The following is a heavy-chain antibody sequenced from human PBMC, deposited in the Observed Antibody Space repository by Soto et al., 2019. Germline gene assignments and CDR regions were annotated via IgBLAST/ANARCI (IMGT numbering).Heavy chain of an antibody. J-gene: IGHJ4*02. CDR3: AKDSMILPLLFDY. Sequence: GGSLRLSCAASGFIFSSYAMSWVRQAPGKGLEWVSAISGSGGSTYYADSVKGRFTISRDNSKNTLYLQMNSLRAEDTAVYYCAKDSMILPLLFDYWGQGTLVTVSS. V-gene: IGHV3-23*01. CDR2: ISGSGGST. CDR1: GFIFSSYA. D-gene: IGHD3-22*01.